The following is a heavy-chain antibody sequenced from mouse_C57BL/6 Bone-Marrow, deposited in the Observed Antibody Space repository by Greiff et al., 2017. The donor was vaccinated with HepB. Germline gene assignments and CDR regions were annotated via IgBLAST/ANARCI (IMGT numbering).Heavy chain of an antibody. J-gene: IGHJ2*01. CDR1: GYTFTSYW. V-gene: IGHV1-59*01. CDR3: ARVYFDY. CDR2: IDPSDSYT. Sequence: VQLQQPGAELVRPGTSVKLSCKASGYTFTSYWLHWVKQRPGQGLEWIGVIDPSDSYTNYNQKFKGKATLTVDTSSSTAYMQLSSLTSEDSAVYYCARVYFDYWGQGTTLTVSS.